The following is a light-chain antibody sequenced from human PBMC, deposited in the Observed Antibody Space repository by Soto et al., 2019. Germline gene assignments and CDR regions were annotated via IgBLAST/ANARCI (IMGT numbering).Light chain of an antibody. CDR3: QQYDSYWT. Sequence: DIQMTQSPSTLSASVGDRVTITCRASQSISGWLAWYQQKPGKAPALLIHRASILESGVPSRFSGSGFGTEFTLTISSLQPDDFATYYCQQYDSYWTFGQGTKVDIK. V-gene: IGKV1-5*03. J-gene: IGKJ1*01. CDR1: QSISGW. CDR2: RAS.